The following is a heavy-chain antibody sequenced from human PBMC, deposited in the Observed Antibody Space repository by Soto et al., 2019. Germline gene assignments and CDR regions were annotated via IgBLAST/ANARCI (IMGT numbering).Heavy chain of an antibody. CDR3: AKHLVGSSATWFDP. Sequence: GGSLRLSCAASGFTFSSYAMSWVRQAPGKGLEWVSAISGSGGSTYYADSVKGRFTISRDNSKNTLYLQMNGLRAEDTAVYYCAKHLVGSSATWFDPWGQGTLVTVSS. CDR1: GFTFSSYA. V-gene: IGHV3-23*01. J-gene: IGHJ5*02. D-gene: IGHD6-19*01. CDR2: ISGSGGST.